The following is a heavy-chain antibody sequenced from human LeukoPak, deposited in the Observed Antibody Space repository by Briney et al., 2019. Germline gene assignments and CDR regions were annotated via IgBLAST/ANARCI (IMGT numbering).Heavy chain of an antibody. D-gene: IGHD7-27*01. J-gene: IGHJ4*02. CDR3: ARDEKLRTGVWYFDY. V-gene: IGHV3-48*03. CDR1: GFTFSSYE. CDR2: IGTSGSSI. Sequence: KAGGPLRLSCAASGFTFSSYEMIWVRQAPGKGLEWVSYIGTSGSSIYYADSVKGRFTISRDNAKNSLYLQMNSLRDEDTAVYYCARDEKLRTGVWYFDYWGQGTLVTVSS.